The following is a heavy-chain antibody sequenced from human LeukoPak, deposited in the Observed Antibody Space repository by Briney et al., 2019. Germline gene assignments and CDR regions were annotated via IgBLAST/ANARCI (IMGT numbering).Heavy chain of an antibody. CDR1: GGSISSYY. CDR3: ARDRMPGDYYYYYYMDV. Sequence: PSETLSLTCTVSGGSISSYYWSWIRQPPGKGLEWIGFIFYSGTTNYNPSLKSRVTISVDTSKNQFSLKLSSVTAADTAVYYCARDRMPGDYYYYYYMDVWGKGTTVTVSS. D-gene: IGHD2-2*01. V-gene: IGHV4-59*12. J-gene: IGHJ6*03. CDR2: IFYSGTT.